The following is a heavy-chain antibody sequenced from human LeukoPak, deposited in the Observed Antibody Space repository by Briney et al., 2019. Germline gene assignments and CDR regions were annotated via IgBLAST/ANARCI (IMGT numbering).Heavy chain of an antibody. CDR1: GFTFSRYW. CDR3: AREGTLRAHWDPFDY. CDR2: INIDGSEK. J-gene: IGHJ4*02. D-gene: IGHD7-27*01. Sequence: GGSLRLSCAASGFTFSRYWMSWLRQPPGKGLEWVGTINIDGSEKYYVDSVKGRFTISRDNARNSLYLQMNSLRGEDTAVYYCAREGTLRAHWDPFDYWGQGTLVTVSS. V-gene: IGHV3-7*01.